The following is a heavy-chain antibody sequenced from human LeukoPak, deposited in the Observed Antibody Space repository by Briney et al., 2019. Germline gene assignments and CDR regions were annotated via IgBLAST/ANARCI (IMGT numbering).Heavy chain of an antibody. CDR1: GGTFSSYA. Sequence: ASVKVSCKASGGTFSSYAISWVRQAPGQGLEWMGRIIPIFGMANYAQKFQGRVTITADKSTSTAYMELSSLRSEDTAVYYCARDQSYYGSGSADYWGQGTLVTVSS. V-gene: IGHV1-69*04. CDR3: ARDQSYYGSGSADY. CDR2: IIPIFGMA. J-gene: IGHJ4*02. D-gene: IGHD3-10*01.